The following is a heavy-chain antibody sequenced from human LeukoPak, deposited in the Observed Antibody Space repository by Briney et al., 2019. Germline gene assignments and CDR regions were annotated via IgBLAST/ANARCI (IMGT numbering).Heavy chain of an antibody. V-gene: IGHV1-69*04. D-gene: IGHD3-10*01. CDR3: ARDRTLMVRGGENWFDP. Sequence: AWVKVSCKASGGTFSSYAISWVRQAPGQGLEWMGRIIPILGIANYAQKFQGRVTITADKSTSTAYMELSSLRSEDTAVYYCARDRTLMVRGGENWFDPWGQGTLVTVSS. CDR2: IIPILGIA. J-gene: IGHJ5*02. CDR1: GGTFSSYA.